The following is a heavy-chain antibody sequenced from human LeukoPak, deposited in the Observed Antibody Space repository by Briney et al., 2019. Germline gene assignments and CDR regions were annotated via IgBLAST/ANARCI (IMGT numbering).Heavy chain of an antibody. CDR1: GGSISSGNYH. J-gene: IGHJ4*02. CDR3: TRVRQGSQSDS. CDR2: IHHSGNA. Sequence: SETLSLTCTVSGGSISSGNYHWACIRQPPGKGLECIGSIHHSGNAYYDSSLESRVTISVDMSKNQFSLQLRSVTAADTAVYYCTRVRQGSQSDSWGQGTLVTVSS. V-gene: IGHV4-39*07.